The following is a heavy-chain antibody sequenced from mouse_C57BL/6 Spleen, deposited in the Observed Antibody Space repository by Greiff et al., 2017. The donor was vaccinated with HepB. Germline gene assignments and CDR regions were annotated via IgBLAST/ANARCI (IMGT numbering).Heavy chain of an antibody. CDR3: ASRDAMDY. V-gene: IGHV3-6*01. J-gene: IGHJ4*01. CDR2: ISYDGSN. CDR1: GYSITSGYY. Sequence: ESGPGLVKPSQSLSLTCSVTGYSITSGYYWNWIRQFPGNKLEWMGYISYDGSNNYNPSLKNRISITRDTSKNQFFLKLNSVTTEDTATYYCASRDAMDYWGQGTSVTVSS.